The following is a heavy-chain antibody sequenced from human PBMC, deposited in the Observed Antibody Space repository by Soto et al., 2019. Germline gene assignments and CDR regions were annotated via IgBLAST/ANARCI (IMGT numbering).Heavy chain of an antibody. CDR2: INSDGSST. V-gene: IGHV3-74*01. J-gene: IGHJ4*02. D-gene: IGHD4-4*01. Sequence: EVQLVESGGGLVQPGGSLRLSCAASGFTFSSYWMHWVRQAPGKGLVWVSRINSDGSSTSYADSVKGRFTISRDNAKNTLYMQMNSLTAEDTAVYYCARDRSHLYSNSQFDYWGQGTLVTVSS. CDR1: GFTFSSYW. CDR3: ARDRSHLYSNSQFDY.